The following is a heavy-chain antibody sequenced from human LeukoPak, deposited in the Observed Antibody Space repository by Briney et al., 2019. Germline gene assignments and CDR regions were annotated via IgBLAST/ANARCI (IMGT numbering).Heavy chain of an antibody. CDR3: ARVRSGNYYWDY. CDR2: ISAYNGNT. J-gene: IGHJ4*02. D-gene: IGHD1-26*01. CDR1: GYTFTSYG. V-gene: IGHV1-18*01. Sequence: GASVTVSCKASGYTFTSYGISWVRQAPGQGLEWMGWISAYNGNTNYAQKLQGRGSMTTDTSTRTAYMELRSLRSDDTAVYYCARVRSGNYYWDYWGQGTLVTVSS.